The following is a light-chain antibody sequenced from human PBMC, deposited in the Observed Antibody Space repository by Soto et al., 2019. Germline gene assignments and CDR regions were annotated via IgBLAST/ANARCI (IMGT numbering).Light chain of an antibody. J-gene: IGLJ2*01. V-gene: IGLV2-14*03. CDR3: NSYTSSSTLV. Sequence: QSVLTQPASVSGSPGQSITISCTGTSSDVGGYNFVSWYQQHPGKAPKLMLYNVYDRPSGISHRFSGSRSGNTASLTISGLQAEDEAHYYGNSYTSSSTLVFGGGTKVTVL. CDR1: SSDVGGYNF. CDR2: NVY.